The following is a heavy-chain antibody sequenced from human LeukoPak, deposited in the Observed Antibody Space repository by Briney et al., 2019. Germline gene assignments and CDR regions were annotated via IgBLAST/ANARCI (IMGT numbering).Heavy chain of an antibody. V-gene: IGHV3-23*01. CDR3: AKGGMARGYFDWLLTDFDY. Sequence: GGSLRLSCAASGFTFSSYGMSWVRRAPGKGLEWVSAISGSGGSTYYADSVKGRFTISRDNSKNTLYLQMNSLRAEDTAVYYCAKGGMARGYFDWLLTDFDYWGQGTLVTVSS. CDR1: GFTFSSYG. J-gene: IGHJ4*02. CDR2: ISGSGGST. D-gene: IGHD3-9*01.